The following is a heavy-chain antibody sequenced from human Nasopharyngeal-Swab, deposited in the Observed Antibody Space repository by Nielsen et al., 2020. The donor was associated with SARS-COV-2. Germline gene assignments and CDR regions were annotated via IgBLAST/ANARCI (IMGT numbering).Heavy chain of an antibody. CDR2: ISSSGGAL. J-gene: IGHJ4*02. Sequence: GGSLRLSCAASGFTFSNYHMSLMRPAPGGGLERVFFISSSGGALYYADSVKGRFTISRDNAKRSLSLQMNSLRAEDTAVYYCARVLTGTYYYDSSGYPDYWGQGTLVTVSS. CDR3: ARVLTGTYYYDSSGYPDY. D-gene: IGHD3-22*01. CDR1: GFTFSNYH. V-gene: IGHV3-11*01.